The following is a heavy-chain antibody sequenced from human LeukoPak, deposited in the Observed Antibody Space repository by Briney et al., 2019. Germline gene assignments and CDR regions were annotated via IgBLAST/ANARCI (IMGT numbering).Heavy chain of an antibody. CDR1: GFTFSSYA. CDR3: ARDRGNSGFDY. J-gene: IGHJ4*02. Sequence: GGSLRLSCAASGFTFSSYAISWVRQAPGQGLEWMGGIIPIFGTANYAQKFQGRVTITTDESTSTAYMELSSLRSEDTAVYYCARDRGNSGFDYWGQGTLVTVSS. D-gene: IGHD4-23*01. CDR2: IIPIFGTA. V-gene: IGHV1-69*05.